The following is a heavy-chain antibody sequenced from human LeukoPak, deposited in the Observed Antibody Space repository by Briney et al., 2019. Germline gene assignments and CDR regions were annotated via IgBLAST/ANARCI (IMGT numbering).Heavy chain of an antibody. V-gene: IGHV3-7*01. CDR2: IKEDGSEK. Sequence: GGSLRLSWAAAGFTFSSYWMSCGRQAPGKGREWVANIKEDGSEKYYVHSVKGRFTISRDNAKNSLYLQMNSLRAEDTAVYYCARKEQQLVAPYYFDYWGQGTLVTVSS. CDR1: GFTFSSYW. D-gene: IGHD6-13*01. CDR3: ARKEQQLVAPYYFDY. J-gene: IGHJ4*02.